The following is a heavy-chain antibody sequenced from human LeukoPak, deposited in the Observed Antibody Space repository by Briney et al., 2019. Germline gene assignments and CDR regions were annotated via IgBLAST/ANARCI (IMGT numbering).Heavy chain of an antibody. CDR2: ISSTGNYI. Sequence: GESLRLSCAVSGFTFSDHSMNWVRQAPGKGPEWVSFISSTGNYIYYADSVKGRFTISRDNGKNLVYLQMENLRVEDTAIYYCARDLTGTSFDYWGQGTRVTVSS. V-gene: IGHV3-21*06. J-gene: IGHJ4*02. CDR3: ARDLTGTSFDY. CDR1: GFTFSDHS. D-gene: IGHD3-9*01.